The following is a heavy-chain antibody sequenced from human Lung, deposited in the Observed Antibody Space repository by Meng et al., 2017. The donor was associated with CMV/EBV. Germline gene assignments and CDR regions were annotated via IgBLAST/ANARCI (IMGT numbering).Heavy chain of an antibody. CDR3: AKTCWTGYGPFDL. CDR1: GFTFGNYV. CDR2: IGGGSGYT. Sequence: GESLKISCAASGFTFGNYVMTWVRQAPGSGLEWVASIGGGSGYTHYASPVHRRFSISSDDSKNTLYLQMNSLGDEDTAVYYCAKTCWTGYGPFDLWGQGTMVTVSS. J-gene: IGHJ3*01. V-gene: IGHV3-23*01. D-gene: IGHD3/OR15-3a*01.